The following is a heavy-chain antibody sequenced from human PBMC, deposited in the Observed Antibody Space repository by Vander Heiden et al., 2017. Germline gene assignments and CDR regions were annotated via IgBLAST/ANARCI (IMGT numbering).Heavy chain of an antibody. CDR3: ARGDKQKKNDAFDL. Sequence: QVQLQQWGAGLLKPSETLSLNCAVYFESFSGFSWNWIRQFPGKGLEWIGRIDHSGSTNYNPSLKSRVTMSGDTSKNQFSLRLTSVTAADTAVYYCARGDKQKKNDAFDLWGQGTMVTICS. D-gene: IGHD3-9*01. CDR2: IDHSGST. V-gene: IGHV4-34*01. CDR1: FESFSGFS. J-gene: IGHJ3*01.